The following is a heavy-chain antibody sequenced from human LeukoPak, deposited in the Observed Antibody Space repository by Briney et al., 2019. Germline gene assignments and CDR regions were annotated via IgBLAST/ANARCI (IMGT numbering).Heavy chain of an antibody. Sequence: GGSLRLSCAASGFTFNTFNMNWVRQAPGKGLEWVSSITSGGDYIYYADSVKGRFTTSRDNAKNSLSLQLNSLRVEGTAVYYCARGHYDVLAASYKWTPDYWGQGTLVTVSS. V-gene: IGHV3-21*01. D-gene: IGHD3-9*01. CDR1: GFTFNTFN. CDR3: ARGHYDVLAASYKWTPDY. J-gene: IGHJ4*02. CDR2: ITSGGDYI.